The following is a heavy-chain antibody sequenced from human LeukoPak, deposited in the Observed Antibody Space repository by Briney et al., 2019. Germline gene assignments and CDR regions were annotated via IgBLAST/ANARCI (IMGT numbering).Heavy chain of an antibody. V-gene: IGHV3-30*04. CDR1: GLNFRNHA. J-gene: IGHJ6*03. D-gene: IGHD3-10*01. CDR3: VGSHAYDTMDV. CDR2: ISHDGGND. Sequence: PGGSLRLSCAASGLNFRNHAIHWVRQAPGKGLEWVTVISHDGGNDYYRDSVKGRFTISRDNSRNTVFLQMNSLRPGDTAVYYCVGSHAYDTMDVWGKGTTVTVSS.